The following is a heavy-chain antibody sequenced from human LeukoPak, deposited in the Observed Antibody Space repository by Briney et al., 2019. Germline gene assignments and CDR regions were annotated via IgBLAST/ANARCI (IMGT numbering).Heavy chain of an antibody. CDR3: ARHGMGALFDY. D-gene: IGHD1-26*01. J-gene: IGHJ4*02. CDR2: ISSNSYI. V-gene: IGHV3-69-1*01. Sequence: GGSLRLSCAASGFIFSDYTMNWVRQAPGKGLEWVSSISSNSYIYTADSLKGRFTTSRDNAKNSLYLQMNSLRAEDTAVYYCARHGMGALFDYWGRGTLVTVSS. CDR1: GFIFSDYT.